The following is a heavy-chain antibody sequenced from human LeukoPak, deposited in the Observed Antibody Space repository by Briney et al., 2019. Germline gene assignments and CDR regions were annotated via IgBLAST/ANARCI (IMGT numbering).Heavy chain of an antibody. J-gene: IGHJ4*02. D-gene: IGHD3-10*01. CDR3: ARETMVRGVIDY. V-gene: IGHV4-59*01. CDR2: IYYSGST. Sequence: SETLSLTCTVSGGSISSYYWSWIRQPPGEGLEWIGYIYYSGSTNYNPSLKSRVTISVDTSKNQFSLKLSSVTAADTAVYYCARETMVRGVIDYWGQGTLVTVSS. CDR1: GGSISSYY.